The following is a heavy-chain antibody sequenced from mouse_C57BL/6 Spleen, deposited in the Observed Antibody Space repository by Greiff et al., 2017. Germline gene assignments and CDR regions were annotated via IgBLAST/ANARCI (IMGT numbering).Heavy chain of an antibody. CDR2: INPNNGGT. D-gene: IGHD1-1*01. CDR3: ATGYYGSSYYWYFDV. CDR1: GYTFTDYN. J-gene: IGHJ1*03. V-gene: IGHV1-22*01. Sequence: EVQLQQSGPELVKPGASVKMSCKASGYTFTDYNMHWVKQSHGKSLEWIGYINPNNGGTSYNQKFKGKATLTVNKSSSTAYMELRSLTSEDSAVYYCATGYYGSSYYWYFDVWGTGTTVTVSS.